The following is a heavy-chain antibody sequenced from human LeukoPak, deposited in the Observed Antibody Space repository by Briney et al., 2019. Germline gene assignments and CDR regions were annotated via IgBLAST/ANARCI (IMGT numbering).Heavy chain of an antibody. D-gene: IGHD6-13*01. J-gene: IGHJ1*01. CDR2: ISAYNGNT. CDR1: GYTFNRYG. Sequence: ASVKVSCKASGYTFNRYGISWLRQAPGQGLEWMGWISAYNGNTKNAQNLQGRVTMTTDTSTTTAYMELRSLKSDDTAVYYCARGHSTSWPEYFQHWGQGTLVTVSS. V-gene: IGHV1-18*01. CDR3: ARGHSTSWPEYFQH.